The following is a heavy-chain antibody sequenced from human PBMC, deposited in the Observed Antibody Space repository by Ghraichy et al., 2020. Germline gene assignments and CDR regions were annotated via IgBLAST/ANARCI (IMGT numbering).Heavy chain of an antibody. CDR2: IYYSGST. D-gene: IGHD6-19*01. Sequence: QTLSLTCTVSGGSINSGYYYWTWIRQPPGKGLEWIGYIYYSGSTYYNPSLKSRVSISEDTSKNQFSLKLSSVTAADTAVYYCARGKAVAGTLYDYWGQGTLVTVSS. V-gene: IGHV4-30-4*01. CDR3: ARGKAVAGTLYDY. CDR1: GGSINSGYYY. J-gene: IGHJ4*02.